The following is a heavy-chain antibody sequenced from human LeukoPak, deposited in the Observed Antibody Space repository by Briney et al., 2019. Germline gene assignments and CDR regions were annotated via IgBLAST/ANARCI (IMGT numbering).Heavy chain of an antibody. Sequence: PGGSLRLSCTVSGFSFSQYGIHWVRQSPGKGLEWVAVIAHDGSYISILDSVKGRFTISRDNSKNTLYMQMNSLRVEDTAVYYCARARSSADAFDIWGQGTMVTVSS. J-gene: IGHJ3*02. V-gene: IGHV3-30*03. CDR3: ARARSSADAFDI. CDR1: GFSFSQYG. CDR2: IAHDGSYI. D-gene: IGHD6-25*01.